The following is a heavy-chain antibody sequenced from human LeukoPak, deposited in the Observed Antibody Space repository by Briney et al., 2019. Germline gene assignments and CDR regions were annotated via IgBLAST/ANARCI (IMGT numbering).Heavy chain of an antibody. CDR2: INPNSGGT. V-gene: IGHV1-2*02. Sequence: ASVKVSCKASGYTFTGYYMHWVRQAPGQGLEWMGWINPNSGGTNYAQKFQGRVTMTRDTSISTAYMELSRLRSDDTAVYYCARVEDIVVVVADYWGQGTLVTVSS. J-gene: IGHJ4*02. CDR3: ARVEDIVVVVADY. CDR1: GYTFTGYY. D-gene: IGHD2-15*01.